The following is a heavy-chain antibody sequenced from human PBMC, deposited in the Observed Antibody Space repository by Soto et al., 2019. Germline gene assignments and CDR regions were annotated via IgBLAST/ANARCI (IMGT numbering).Heavy chain of an antibody. D-gene: IGHD1-26*01. CDR1: GDSISGSSYY. CDR2: IYYSGST. CDR3: ARGETARASPFDY. V-gene: IGHV4-39*07. J-gene: IGHJ4*01. Sequence: PSETLSLTCTVSGDSISGSSYYWGWIRQPPGKGLEWIGYIYYSGSTYYNPSLESRFTISVDTSKNQFSLKLNSVTAADTAVYYCARGETARASPFDYWGHGTLVTVSS.